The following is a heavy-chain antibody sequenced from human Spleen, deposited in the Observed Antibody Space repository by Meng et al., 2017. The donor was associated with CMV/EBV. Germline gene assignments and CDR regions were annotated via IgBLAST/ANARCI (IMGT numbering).Heavy chain of an antibody. CDR1: GYTYTSYA. CDR2: SNAGNGNT. V-gene: IGHV1-3*02. J-gene: IGHJ4*02. CDR3: ARSCNGNTCPFDF. D-gene: IGHD2/OR15-2a*01. Sequence: KASGYTYTSYAMHWVRQAPGQRLEWMKWSNAGNGNTKYSQEFQGRVTITTDESTGTAYMELSSLRSEDAAFYYCARSCNGNTCPFDFWGQGTLVTVSS.